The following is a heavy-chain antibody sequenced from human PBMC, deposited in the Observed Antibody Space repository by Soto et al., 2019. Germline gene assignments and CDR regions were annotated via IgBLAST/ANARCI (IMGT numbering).Heavy chain of an antibody. V-gene: IGHV1-3*01. CDR1: GYTFTSYA. D-gene: IGHD6-13*01. CDR2: INAGNSNT. Sequence: ASVKVSCKASGYTFTSYAMHWVRQAPGQRLEWMGWINAGNSNTKYSQKFQGRVTITRATSASTAYMELSSLRSEDTAVYYCARDIAAAEFGYWGQGTLVTVSS. CDR3: ARDIAAAEFGY. J-gene: IGHJ4*02.